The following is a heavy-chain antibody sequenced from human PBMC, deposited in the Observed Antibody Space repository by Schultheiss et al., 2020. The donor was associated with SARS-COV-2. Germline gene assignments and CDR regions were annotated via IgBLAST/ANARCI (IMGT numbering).Heavy chain of an antibody. Sequence: SGPTLVKPTQTLTLTCTFSGFSLSTRGMRVSWIRQPPGKALEWLARIDWEDDKFYSTSLKTRLTISKDTSKNEVVFTMTNMDPVDTATYYCARNIWEHFDYWGQGILVTVSS. CDR2: IDWEDDK. V-gene: IGHV2-70*04. CDR1: GFSLSTRGMR. D-gene: IGHD1-1*01. CDR3: ARNIWEHFDY. J-gene: IGHJ4*02.